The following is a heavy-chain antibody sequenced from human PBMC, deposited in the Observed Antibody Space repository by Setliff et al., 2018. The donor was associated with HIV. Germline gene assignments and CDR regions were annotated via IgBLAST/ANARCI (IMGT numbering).Heavy chain of an antibody. J-gene: IGHJ3*02. Sequence: ASVKVSCKASGYIFTSHKIHWVRQAPGQGLEWMGGIIPILGIANYAQKFQGRVTITADESTSTAYMELSSLRSEDTAVYYCASPNSSGWVHVAFDIWGQGTMVTVSS. V-gene: IGHV1-69*10. CDR2: IIPILGIA. CDR3: ASPNSSGWVHVAFDI. D-gene: IGHD6-19*01. CDR1: GYIFTSHK.